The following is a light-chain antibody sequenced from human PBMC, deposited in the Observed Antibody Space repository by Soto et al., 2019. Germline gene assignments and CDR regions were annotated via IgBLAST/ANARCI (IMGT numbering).Light chain of an antibody. CDR1: QNINKW. Sequence: DIQMTQSPSTLSASLGDRVTITCRASQNINKWLAWYQQKPGTAPKLLMYDASSLESGVPSRFSGSRSRTEFTLTISSLQPDDFSTYYCQQYNSFPFTFGQGTKLDIK. CDR2: DAS. V-gene: IGKV1-5*01. J-gene: IGKJ2*01. CDR3: QQYNSFPFT.